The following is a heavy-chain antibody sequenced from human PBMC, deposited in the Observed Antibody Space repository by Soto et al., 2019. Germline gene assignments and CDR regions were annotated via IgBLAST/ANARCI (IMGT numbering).Heavy chain of an antibody. CDR1: GYTFTSYD. V-gene: IGHV1-8*01. D-gene: IGHD3-3*01. CDR3: ARGSDFWCGYYYYYYMDV. CDR2: MNPNSGNT. Sequence: QVQLVQSGAEVKKPGASVKVSCKASGYTFTSYDINWVRQATGQGLEWMGWMNPNSGNTGYAQKFQGRVTMTRNTSVSTPYMELNLLRSEYTAVYYCARGSDFWCGYYYYYYMDVWGKGTTVTVSS. J-gene: IGHJ6*03.